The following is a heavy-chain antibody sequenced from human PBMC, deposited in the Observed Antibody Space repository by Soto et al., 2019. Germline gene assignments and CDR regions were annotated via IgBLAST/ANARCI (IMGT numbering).Heavy chain of an antibody. CDR3: ARAYYDFWSGYLVGSDYYYYGMDV. J-gene: IGHJ6*02. Sequence: AASVKVSCKASGYTFTSYDIKWVRQATGQGLEWMGWMNPNSGNTGYAQKFQGRVTMTRNTSISTAYMELSSLRSEDTAVYYCARAYYDFWSGYLVGSDYYYYGMDVWGQGTTVTVSS. CDR1: GYTFTSYD. CDR2: MNPNSGNT. V-gene: IGHV1-8*01. D-gene: IGHD3-3*01.